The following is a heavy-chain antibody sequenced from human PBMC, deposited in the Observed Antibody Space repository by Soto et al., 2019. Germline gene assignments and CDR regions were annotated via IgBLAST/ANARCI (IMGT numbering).Heavy chain of an antibody. CDR3: ARLQYNFDY. CDR1: GGSISSYY. Sequence: SETLSLTCTVSGGSISSYYWSWTRQPPGKGLEWIGYIYYSGSTNYNPSLKSRVTISVDTSKNQFSLKLSSVTAADTAVYYCARLQYNFDYWGQGTLVTVSS. V-gene: IGHV4-59*08. J-gene: IGHJ4*02. D-gene: IGHD1-1*01. CDR2: IYYSGST.